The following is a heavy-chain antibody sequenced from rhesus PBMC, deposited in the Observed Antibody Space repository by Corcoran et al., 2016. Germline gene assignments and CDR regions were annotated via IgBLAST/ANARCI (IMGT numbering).Heavy chain of an antibody. V-gene: IGHV4-160*01. CDR1: GGSVSGYW. D-gene: IGHD1-1-1*01. J-gene: IGHJ3*01. Sequence: QVQLQQWGEGLVKPSETLSLTCAVYGGSVSGYWWGWIRQPPGKGLEWIGRIRSGGTTTYNPSPKSRVTISMATSKNQCSLKLSSVTAADTAVYYCARQGVAGTIAAFDFWGQGLRVTVSS. CDR2: IRSGGTT. CDR3: ARQGVAGTIAAFDF.